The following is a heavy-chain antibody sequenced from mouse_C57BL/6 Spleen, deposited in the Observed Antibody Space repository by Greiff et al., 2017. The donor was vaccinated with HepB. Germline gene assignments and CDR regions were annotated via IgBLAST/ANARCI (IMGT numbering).Heavy chain of an antibody. J-gene: IGHJ2*01. D-gene: IGHD1-1*01. CDR3: TRKRVSDYYGSQGNYFDY. CDR2: IDPETGGT. CDR1: GYTFPDYD. Sequence: QVQLQQSGAELVRPGASVTLSCKASGYTFPDYDMHWVTQTPVPGLEWIGAIDPETGGTAYNQKFTGKAILTADKSSSTAYMELRSLTSEDSAVYYRTRKRVSDYYGSQGNYFDYWGQGTTLTVSS. V-gene: IGHV1-15*01.